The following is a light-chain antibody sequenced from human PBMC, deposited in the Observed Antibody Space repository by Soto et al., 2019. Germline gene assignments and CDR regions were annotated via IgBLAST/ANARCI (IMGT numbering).Light chain of an antibody. J-gene: IGLJ1*01. CDR3: CSYVGVSYV. CDR2: GNR. Sequence: QSVLTQPPSVSGAPGQRVTISCTGNSSNLGAGYDVHWYQQLPGAAPKLVIFGNRNRPSGVPERFSGSKSGTSASLAITGLQAEDEGDYFCCSYVGVSYVFGTGTKVTVL. CDR1: SSNLGAGYD. V-gene: IGLV1-40*01.